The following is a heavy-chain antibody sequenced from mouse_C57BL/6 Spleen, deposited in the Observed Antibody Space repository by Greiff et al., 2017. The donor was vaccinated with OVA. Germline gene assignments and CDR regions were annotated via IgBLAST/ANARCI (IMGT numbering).Heavy chain of an antibody. Sequence: VKLMESGPELVKPGASVKISCKASGYAFSSSWMNWVKQRPGKGLEWIGRIYPGDGDTNYNGKFKGKATLTADKSSSTAYMQLSSLTSEDSAVYFCARWKLDSSGYVYFDYWGQGTTLTVSS. J-gene: IGHJ2*01. V-gene: IGHV1-82*01. CDR3: ARWKLDSSGYVYFDY. CDR1: GYAFSSSW. D-gene: IGHD3-2*02. CDR2: IYPGDGDT.